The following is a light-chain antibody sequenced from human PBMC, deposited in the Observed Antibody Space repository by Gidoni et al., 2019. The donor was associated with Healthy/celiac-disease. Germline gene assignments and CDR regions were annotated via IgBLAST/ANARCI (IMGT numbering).Light chain of an antibody. CDR1: QSVLYSSNNKNY. CDR3: QQYYSTPRT. Sequence: DIVMTQPPDSLALSLGERATINCKSSQSVLYSSNNKNYLAWYQQKPGQLPKLLIYWASTRESGVPDRFSGSGSGTDFTLTISSLQAEDVAVYYCQQYYSTPRTFGQGTKVEIK. V-gene: IGKV4-1*01. CDR2: WAS. J-gene: IGKJ1*01.